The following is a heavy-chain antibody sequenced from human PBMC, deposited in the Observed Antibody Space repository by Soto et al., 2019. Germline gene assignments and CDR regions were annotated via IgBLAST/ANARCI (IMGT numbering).Heavy chain of an antibody. CDR2: IVPLPGTT. Sequence: QVQLVQSGAAVRKPGSSVKVSCKASGGTFTKYAITWVRQAPRQGLEWMGGIVPLPGTTSYAQKFRGRVTISADASTSTAYLELSSLRSEDTAVYYCASGVGGLGGSSGWPDYAFDVWGQGTMVIVSS. J-gene: IGHJ3*01. D-gene: IGHD6-19*01. V-gene: IGHV1-69*01. CDR3: ASGVGGLGGSSGWPDYAFDV. CDR1: GGTFTKYA.